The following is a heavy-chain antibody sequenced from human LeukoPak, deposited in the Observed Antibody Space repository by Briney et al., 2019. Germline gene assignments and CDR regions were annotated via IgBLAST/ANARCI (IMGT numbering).Heavy chain of an antibody. CDR2: IYTSGST. CDR3: ARDVDLTTDSVGYFDY. J-gene: IGHJ4*02. V-gene: IGHV4-61*02. CDR1: GGSISSGSYY. D-gene: IGHD4-11*01. Sequence: SETLSLTCTVSGGSISSGSYYWSWIRQPAGKGLEWIGRIYTSGSTNYNPSLKSRVTISVDTSKNQFSLKLSSVTAADTAVYYCARDVDLTTDSVGYFDYWGQGTLVTVSS.